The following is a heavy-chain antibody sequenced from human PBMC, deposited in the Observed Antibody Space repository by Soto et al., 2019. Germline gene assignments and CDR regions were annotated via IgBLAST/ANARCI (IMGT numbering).Heavy chain of an antibody. CDR3: ARVVGYSYGA. CDR2: IGTAGDT. V-gene: IGHV3-13*01. D-gene: IGHD5-18*01. CDR1: GFTFNSYD. Sequence: EVQLVESGGGLVQPGGSLRLSCAASGFTFNSYDMHWVRQATGKGLEWVSAIGTAGDTYYPGSVKGRFTISRENAKNSLYLQMNILRAGDTTVYYCARVVGYSYGAWGQGTLVTVS. J-gene: IGHJ4*02.